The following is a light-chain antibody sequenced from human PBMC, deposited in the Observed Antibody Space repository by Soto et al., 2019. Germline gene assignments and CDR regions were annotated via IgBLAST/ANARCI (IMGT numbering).Light chain of an antibody. CDR1: QSVGSS. CDR3: QQRSNWPRT. V-gene: IGKV3-11*01. J-gene: IGKJ1*01. Sequence: EIVLTQSPATLSLSPGERATLSCRASQSVGSSLAWFQQKPGQAPRLLIYGASSRAPGIPARFSGSGSGTDFTLTISSLEPEDFAVYYCQQRSNWPRTFGQGTKVDIK. CDR2: GAS.